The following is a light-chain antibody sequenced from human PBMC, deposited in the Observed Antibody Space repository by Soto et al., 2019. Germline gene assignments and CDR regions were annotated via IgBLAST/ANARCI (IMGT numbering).Light chain of an antibody. V-gene: IGLV2-11*01. CDR1: SSDVGGYKY. Sequence: QSVLTQPRSVSGSPGQSVTISCTGTSSDVGGYKYVSWYQQHPGKVPNLIIYYVSERPSGVPDRFSGSKSGNTASLSISGLQAEDEADYYCCSYAGSYTVLFGGGTKLTVL. CDR3: CSYAGSYTVL. J-gene: IGLJ2*01. CDR2: YVS.